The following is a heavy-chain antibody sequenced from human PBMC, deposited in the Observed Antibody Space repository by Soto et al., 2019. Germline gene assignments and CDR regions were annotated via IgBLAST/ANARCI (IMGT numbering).Heavy chain of an antibody. V-gene: IGHV3-23*01. D-gene: IGHD3-10*01. CDR3: AGKVPGSTNRPNYWCFDL. CDR1: GFTFINYA. CDR2: ISGGGDAA. Sequence: EVQVLESGGGLVQPGGSLRLSCAGSGFTFINYAMNWVHQAPGKGLEWVSSISGGGDAAFFPDSVRGRFTISRDNSKNTVTLPMNSLGVDDTAVDYCAGKVPGSTNRPNYWCFDLWGRGTLVTVSS. J-gene: IGHJ2*01.